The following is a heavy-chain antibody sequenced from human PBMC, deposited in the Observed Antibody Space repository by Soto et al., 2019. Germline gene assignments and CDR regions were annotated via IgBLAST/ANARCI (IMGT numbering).Heavy chain of an antibody. CDR2: IKTDGSFT. D-gene: IGHD1-1*01. V-gene: IGHV3-74*01. CDR3: VRDNNWSLDY. CDR1: GSTFSKHW. Sequence: GGSLRLSCAASGSTFSKHWMHWVRQAPGKGLVWVSHIKTDGSFTRDADSLKGRFTISRDNARNTLYLQMNGLRAEDTAIYYCVRDNNWSLDYWGQGTLVTVSS. J-gene: IGHJ4*02.